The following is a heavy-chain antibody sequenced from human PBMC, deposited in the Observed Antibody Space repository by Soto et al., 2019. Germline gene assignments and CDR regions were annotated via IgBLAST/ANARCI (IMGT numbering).Heavy chain of an antibody. CDR3: ASDYNAYQRQHVFDI. CDR2: INPSGAST. V-gene: IGHV1-46*02. J-gene: IGHJ3*02. D-gene: IGHD3-10*01. CDR1: GYSFNSYY. Sequence: QVQLVQSGAEVKKPGASVKVACKASGYSFNSYYMHWVRQAPGQGPEWMGVINPSGASTSYAQKFQGRVTMTRDTSTSTVYMELSSLRSEDTALYYCASDYNAYQRQHVFDIWGQGTLDTVSS.